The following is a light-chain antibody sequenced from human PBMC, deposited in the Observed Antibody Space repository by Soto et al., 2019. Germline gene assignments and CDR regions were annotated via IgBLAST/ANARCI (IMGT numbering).Light chain of an antibody. CDR2: GAS. Sequence: EIGMTQSPGTLSLPPGQRATLSCGPIQIVSNNYLAWYQQKPGQAPRLLIYGASSRATGIPDRFSGSGSGTAFTLTISRLEPEDFAVYYCQQYGRSLPITFGQGTRLEIK. J-gene: IGKJ5*01. CDR3: QQYGRSLPIT. CDR1: QIVSNNY. V-gene: IGKV3-20*01.